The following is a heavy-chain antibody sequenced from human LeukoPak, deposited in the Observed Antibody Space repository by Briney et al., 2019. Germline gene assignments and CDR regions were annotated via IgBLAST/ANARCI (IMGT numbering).Heavy chain of an antibody. V-gene: IGHV3-48*01. CDR1: GFTFSTCS. CDR2: ISSSGVTI. CDR3: VAQYYDSSGYTPYYYYYDMAV. D-gene: IGHD3-22*01. Sequence: GGSLRLSCAASGFTFSTCSMNWVRQAPGKGLEWVSYISSSGVTIYYADSVKGRLTISRDNAKNSLYLQMNSLKTEDTAVYYCVAQYYDSSGYTPYYYYYDMAVWGKGTTVTVSS. J-gene: IGHJ6*03.